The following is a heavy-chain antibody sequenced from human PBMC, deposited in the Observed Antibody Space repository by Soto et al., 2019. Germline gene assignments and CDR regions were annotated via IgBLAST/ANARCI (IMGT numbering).Heavy chain of an antibody. CDR2: INSDGST. D-gene: IGHD5-18*01. V-gene: IGHV3-53*01. Sequence: ESGGGLIPPGGSLRLSCAASGFLVNSAYMTWVRQAPGKGLEWLSMINSDGSTLYAESVKGRFTISRDNSKNRLDLQMNSLRAEETAMYYCARSGYSFAWGYWGQGTLVIVTS. J-gene: IGHJ4*02. CDR1: GFLVNSAY. CDR3: ARSGYSFAWGY.